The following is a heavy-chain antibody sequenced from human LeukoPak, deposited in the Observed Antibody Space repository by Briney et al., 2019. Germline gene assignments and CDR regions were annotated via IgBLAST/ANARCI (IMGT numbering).Heavy chain of an antibody. V-gene: IGHV3-21*01. CDR1: GFTFSSYS. D-gene: IGHD3-9*01. Sequence: PGGSLRLSCAASGFTFSSYSMNWVRQAPGKGLEWVSSISSSSSYIYYADSVKGRFTISRDNAKNSLYLQMNSLRAEDTAVYYCARDGYYDILTGIPDYFDYWGQGTLVTVSS. CDR2: ISSSSSYI. CDR3: ARDGYYDILTGIPDYFDY. J-gene: IGHJ4*02.